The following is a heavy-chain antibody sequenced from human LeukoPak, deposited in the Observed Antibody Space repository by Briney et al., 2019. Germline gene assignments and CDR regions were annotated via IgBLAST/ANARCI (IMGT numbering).Heavy chain of an antibody. J-gene: IGHJ4*02. CDR2: INHSGST. V-gene: IGHV4-34*01. D-gene: IGHD3-22*01. Sequence: PSETLSLTCAVYGGSFSGYYWSWIRQPPGKGLEWIGEINHSGSTNYNPSLKSRVTISVDTSKNQFSLKLSSVTAADTAVYYCATSGPYYYDSSGYYYPHFDYWGQGTLVTVSS. CDR1: GGSFSGYY. CDR3: ATSGPYYYDSSGYYYPHFDY.